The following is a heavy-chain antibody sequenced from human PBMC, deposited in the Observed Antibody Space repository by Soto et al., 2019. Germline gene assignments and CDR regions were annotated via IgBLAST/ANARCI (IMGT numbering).Heavy chain of an antibody. CDR2: IIPISVTA. CDR1: GGTFSNYA. V-gene: IGHV1-69*01. Sequence: QVQLVQSGAEVKKPGSSVKVSCKASGGTFSNYAISWVRQAPGQGLEWMGGIIPISVTATYAQKFQGRVTITAGESTSTAYMELSSLRSEDTAVYYCARSQGSSTSLEIYYYYYYGMDVWGQGTTVTVSS. D-gene: IGHD2-2*01. J-gene: IGHJ6*02. CDR3: ARSQGSSTSLEIYYYYYYGMDV.